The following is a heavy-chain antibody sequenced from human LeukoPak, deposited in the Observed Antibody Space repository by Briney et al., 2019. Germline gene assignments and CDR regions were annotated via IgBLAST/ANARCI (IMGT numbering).Heavy chain of an antibody. D-gene: IGHD2-15*01. CDR2: ISGSGGST. CDR3: ARENCSGGSCYSGSFDI. CDR1: GFTFSSYA. J-gene: IGHJ3*02. V-gene: IGHV3-23*01. Sequence: GGSLRLSCAASGFTFSSYAMSWVRQAPGKGLGWVSAISGSGGSTYYADSVKGRFTISRDNSKNTLYLQMNSLRAEDTAVYYCARENCSGGSCYSGSFDIWGQGTMVTVSS.